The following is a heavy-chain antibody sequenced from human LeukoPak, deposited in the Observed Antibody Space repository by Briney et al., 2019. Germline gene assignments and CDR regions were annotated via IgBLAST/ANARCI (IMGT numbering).Heavy chain of an antibody. J-gene: IGHJ4*02. V-gene: IGHV4-39*01. CDR1: GGSISSSSYY. Sequence: SETLSLTCTVSGGSISSSSYYWGWIRQPPGKGLEWIGSIYYSGSTYYNPSLKSRVTISVDTSKNQFSLKLSSVTAADTAVYYCASYPRPSMVTRGLFDYWGQGTLVTVSS. CDR3: ASYPRPSMVTRGLFDY. D-gene: IGHD4-23*01. CDR2: IYYSGST.